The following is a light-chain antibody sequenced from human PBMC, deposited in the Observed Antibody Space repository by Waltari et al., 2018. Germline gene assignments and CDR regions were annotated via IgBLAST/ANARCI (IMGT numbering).Light chain of an antibody. V-gene: IGKV2-30*01. Sequence: DVVMTQSPLSLSVAPGQPASISCTSSHSLVYDNGNTYLNWFHQRPGQSPRRLIYIVSTRDSGVAGRFSGSGSGTDFTLTINGVEAEDVGLYFCMQGANWPPTFGQGTRVEIK. J-gene: IGKJ1*01. CDR3: MQGANWPPT. CDR1: HSLVYDNGNTY. CDR2: IVS.